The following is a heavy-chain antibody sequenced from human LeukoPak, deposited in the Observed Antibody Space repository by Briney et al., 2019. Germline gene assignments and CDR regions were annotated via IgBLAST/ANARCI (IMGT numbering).Heavy chain of an antibody. CDR1: GGSISSSSYY. D-gene: IGHD3-22*01. CDR2: IYYSGST. CDR3: ARIITMIVKDAFDI. Sequence: SETRSLTCTVSGGSISSSSYYWGWIRQPPGKGLEWIGSIYYSGSTYYNPSLKSRVTISVDTSKNQFSLKLSSVTAADTAVYYCARIITMIVKDAFDIWGQGTMVTVSS. V-gene: IGHV4-39*07. J-gene: IGHJ3*02.